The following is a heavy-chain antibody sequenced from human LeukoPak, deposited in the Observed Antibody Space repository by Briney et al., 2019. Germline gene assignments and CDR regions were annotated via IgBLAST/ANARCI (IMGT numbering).Heavy chain of an antibody. CDR2: ISTYRDKT. CDR1: GYTFTSYD. D-gene: IGHD4-17*01. Sequence: ASVKVSCKTSGYTFTSYDISWVRQAPGQGLEWMGWISTYRDKTNYAQKVQGRVTMTTDTSTGTAYMELRNLSSDDTAVYYCARTMTTMTTHGELDFWGQGTLVTVSS. V-gene: IGHV1-18*01. CDR3: ARTMTTMTTHGELDF. J-gene: IGHJ4*02.